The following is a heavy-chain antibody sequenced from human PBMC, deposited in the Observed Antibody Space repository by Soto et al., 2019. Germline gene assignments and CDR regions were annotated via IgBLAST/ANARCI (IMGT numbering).Heavy chain of an antibody. J-gene: IGHJ4*02. V-gene: IGHV4-31*03. CDR1: GGSISSGGYY. D-gene: IGHD3-9*01. CDR3: ARAGYYDILTGQSYYFDY. Sequence: SETLSLTCTVSGGSISSGGYYWSWIRQHPGKGLEWIGYIYYSGSTYYNPSLKSRVTISVDTSKNQFSLKLSSVTAADTAVYYCARAGYYDILTGQSYYFDYWGQGTLVTVSS. CDR2: IYYSGST.